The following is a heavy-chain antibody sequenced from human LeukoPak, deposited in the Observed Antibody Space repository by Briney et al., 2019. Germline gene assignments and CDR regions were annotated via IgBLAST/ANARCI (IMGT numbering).Heavy chain of an antibody. CDR2: IIGSGDTI. Sequence: GGSLRLSCSASGFTFSSYEMNWVRQAPGKGLEWISYIIGSGDTIYYADSVKGRFTISRDNAKNALYLQMNSLRAEDTGVYFCARGQTLTFWGQGTLVTASS. CDR1: GFTFSSYE. V-gene: IGHV3-48*03. J-gene: IGHJ1*01. CDR3: ARGQTLTF.